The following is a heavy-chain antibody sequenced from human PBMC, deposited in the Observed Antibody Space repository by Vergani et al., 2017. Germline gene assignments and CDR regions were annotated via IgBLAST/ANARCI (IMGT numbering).Heavy chain of an antibody. D-gene: IGHD2-2*02. V-gene: IGHV4-34*01. CDR2: ICHTEDT. CDR3: ATIGYRRWGYYFDY. CDR1: GGSFSGYY. J-gene: IGHJ4*02. Sequence: QVQLQQWGAGLLKPSETLSLTCAVYGGSFSGYYWTWVRQPPGKGLEWIGEICHTEDTKYSPSLKSRVTVSVDESRNLLSLRLNSVTAADTAVYYCATIGYRRWGYYFDYWGQGILVTVSS.